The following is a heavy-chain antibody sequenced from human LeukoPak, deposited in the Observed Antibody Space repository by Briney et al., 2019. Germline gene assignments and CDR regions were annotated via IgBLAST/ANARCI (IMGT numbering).Heavy chain of an antibody. Sequence: SVKVSCKASGGTFSSYAISWVRQAPGQGLGWMGGIIPIFGTANYAQKFQGRVTITADESTSTAYMELSSLRSEDTAVYYCASWGSGSYLEWYFDYWGQGTLVTVSS. CDR2: IIPIFGTA. D-gene: IGHD1-26*01. CDR1: GGTFSSYA. V-gene: IGHV1-69*13. CDR3: ASWGSGSYLEWYFDY. J-gene: IGHJ4*02.